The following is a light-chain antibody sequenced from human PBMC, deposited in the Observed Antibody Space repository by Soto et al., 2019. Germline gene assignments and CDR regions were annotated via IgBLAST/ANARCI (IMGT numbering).Light chain of an antibody. V-gene: IGLV7-46*01. J-gene: IGLJ3*02. CDR2: HTT. CDR1: TGAVTSVHH. Sequence: QTVVTQEPSLTVSPGGTVTLTCGSSTGAVTSVHHPYWLQQKPGQAPRALIYHTTNTLSWTPARFSGSLLGGKAALTLSGAQPEDVALYYCMLTYSGPWVFGGGTKLTVL. CDR3: MLTYSGPWV.